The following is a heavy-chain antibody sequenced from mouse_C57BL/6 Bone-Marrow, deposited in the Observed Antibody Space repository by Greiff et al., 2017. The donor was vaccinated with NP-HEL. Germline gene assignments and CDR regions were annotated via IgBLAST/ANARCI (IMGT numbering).Heavy chain of an antibody. V-gene: IGHV7-1*01. D-gene: IGHD4-1*01. CDR1: GFTFSDFY. CDR2: SRNKANDYTT. Sequence: EVMLVESGGGLVQSGRSLRLSCATSGFTFSDFYMEWVRQAPGKGLEWIAASRNKANDYTTEYSASVKGRFIVSRDTSQSILYLQMNALRAEDTAIYYCARDAWGYYAMDYWGQGTSVTVSS. J-gene: IGHJ4*01. CDR3: ARDAWGYYAMDY.